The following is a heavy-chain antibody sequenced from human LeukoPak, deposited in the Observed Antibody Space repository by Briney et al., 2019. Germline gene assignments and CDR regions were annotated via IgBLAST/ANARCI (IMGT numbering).Heavy chain of an antibody. CDR2: ISTTSSYI. CDR3: ARGPVATVTTWPAFDI. D-gene: IGHD4-17*01. J-gene: IGHJ3*02. Sequence: GGSLRLSRAASGFTFSSYSMNWVRQAPGKGLEWVSSISTTSSYIYYADSVKGRFTISRDNAKNSLYLQMISLRAEDTAVYYCARGPVATVTTWPAFDIWGQGTMVTVSS. V-gene: IGHV3-21*01. CDR1: GFTFSSYS.